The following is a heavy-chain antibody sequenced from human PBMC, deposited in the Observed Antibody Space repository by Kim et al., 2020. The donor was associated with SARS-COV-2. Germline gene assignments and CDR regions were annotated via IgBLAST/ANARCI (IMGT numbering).Heavy chain of an antibody. V-gene: IGHV3-74*01. J-gene: IGHJ3*01. D-gene: IGHD1-1*01. CDR3: ARDDFPNCGQGALDV. Sequence: ADSVEGRFTISRDNAKNTLFLQMNSLRPEDTAVYYCARDDFPNCGQGALDVWGQGTVVTVSS.